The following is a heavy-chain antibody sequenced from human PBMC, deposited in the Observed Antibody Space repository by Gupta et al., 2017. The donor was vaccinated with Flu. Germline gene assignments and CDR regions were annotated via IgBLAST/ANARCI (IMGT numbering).Heavy chain of an antibody. D-gene: IGHD3-16*01. V-gene: IGHV3-23*01. CDR3: AGGPGALDL. Sequence: EVELLESGGGLAQPGGSLRLSCAASGITLTNYAMSWVRQAPGKGLEWVFVISISGGTTDFADSVKGRFTISRDNSKNMAFLQMNSLRDEDAAVYYCAGGPGALDLWGQGTTVTVSS. CDR1: GITLTNYA. CDR2: ISISGGTT. J-gene: IGHJ3*01.